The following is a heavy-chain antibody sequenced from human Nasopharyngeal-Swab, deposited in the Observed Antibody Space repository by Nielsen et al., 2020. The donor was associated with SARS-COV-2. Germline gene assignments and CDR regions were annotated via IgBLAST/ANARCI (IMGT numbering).Heavy chain of an antibody. Sequence: GGSLRLSCAASGFTFSSYAMHWVRQAPGKGLEWVSGISWNSGSIGYADSVKGRFTISRDNAKNSLYLQMNSLRAEDTALYYCAKGGYYYDSSGHIDYWGQGTLVTVS. V-gene: IGHV3-9*01. J-gene: IGHJ4*02. D-gene: IGHD3-22*01. CDR2: ISWNSGSI. CDR3: AKGGYYYDSSGHIDY. CDR1: GFTFSSYA.